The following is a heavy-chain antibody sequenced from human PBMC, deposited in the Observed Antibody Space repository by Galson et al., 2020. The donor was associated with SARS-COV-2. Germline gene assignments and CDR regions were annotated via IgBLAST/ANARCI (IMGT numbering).Heavy chain of an antibody. CDR3: ARHSGSYAVTNWFDP. CDR1: GGSISSGRYY. J-gene: IGHJ5*02. Sequence: ASETLSLTCTVSGGSISSGRYYWSRIRQPPRKGLEWIGYISYSGTTYYNPSLKSRVTISVDTSKNQFSLKLSSVTAADTAVYYCARHSGSYAVTNWFDPWGQGTLVTVSS. CDR2: ISYSGTT. V-gene: IGHV4-31*03. D-gene: IGHD1-26*01.